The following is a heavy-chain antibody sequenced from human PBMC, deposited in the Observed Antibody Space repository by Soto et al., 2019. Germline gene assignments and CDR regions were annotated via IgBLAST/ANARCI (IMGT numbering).Heavy chain of an antibody. V-gene: IGHV4-59*08. CDR1: GGSISSYY. J-gene: IGHJ4*02. Sequence: SETLSLTCTVSGGSISSYYWSWIRQPPGKGLEWIGYIYYSGSTNYNPSLKSRVTIPVDTSKNQFSLKLSSVTAADTAVYYCAGSQRRIAAAQFDYWGQGTLVTVSS. CDR2: IYYSGST. CDR3: AGSQRRIAAAQFDY. D-gene: IGHD6-13*01.